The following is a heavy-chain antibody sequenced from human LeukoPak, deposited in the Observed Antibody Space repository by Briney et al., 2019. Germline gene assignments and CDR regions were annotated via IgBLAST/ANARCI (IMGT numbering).Heavy chain of an antibody. V-gene: IGHV4-30-2*01. CDR3: ARDRFLGGLMFDP. J-gene: IGHJ5*02. D-gene: IGHD3-3*01. CDR1: GGSISSGNYY. Sequence: PSETLSLTCTVSGGSISSGNYYWSWIRQPPGKGLEWIGYIYHSGTTNYNPSLKSRVTISMDSSKNQFSLKLTSVTAADTAVYYCARDRFLGGLMFDPWGQGTLVTVSS. CDR2: IYHSGTT.